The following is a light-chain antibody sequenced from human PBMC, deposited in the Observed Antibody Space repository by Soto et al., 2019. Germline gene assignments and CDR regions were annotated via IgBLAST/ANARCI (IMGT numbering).Light chain of an antibody. CDR2: KAS. CDR1: QSISSW. J-gene: IGKJ5*01. Sequence: DIQMTQSPSTLSASVGDRVTITCRASQSISSWLAWYQQKPGKAHKLLIYKASSLESGVPSRFSGSGSGTEFTLTISSLQPYDFATYYCQHYNSYAITYGQGTRLEIK. V-gene: IGKV1-5*03. CDR3: QHYNSYAIT.